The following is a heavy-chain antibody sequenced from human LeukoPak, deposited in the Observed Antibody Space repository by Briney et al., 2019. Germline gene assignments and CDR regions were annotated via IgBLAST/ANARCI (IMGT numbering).Heavy chain of an antibody. Sequence: GASVKVSCKASGYTFSSYAMNWVRQAPGQGLEWMGWINTNTGNPTYAQGFTGRFVFSLDTSVSTAYLQISSLQAEDTAVYYCARSNNDGDYLVVGFDYWGQGTLVTVSS. D-gene: IGHD4-17*01. CDR1: GYTFSSYA. J-gene: IGHJ4*02. CDR3: ARSNNDGDYLVVGFDY. V-gene: IGHV7-4-1*02. CDR2: INTNTGNP.